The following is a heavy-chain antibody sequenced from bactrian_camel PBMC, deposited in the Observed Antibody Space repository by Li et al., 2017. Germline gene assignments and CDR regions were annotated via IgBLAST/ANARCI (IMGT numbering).Heavy chain of an antibody. V-gene: IGHV3S6*01. D-gene: IGHD5*01. CDR2: IDSDGGTT. CDR3: ARASNWIDYGLGENY. J-gene: IGHJ4*01. Sequence: HVQLVESGGGLVQAGGSLRLSCAASGFIFGNFWMYWVRQAPGKGLEWVSSIDSDGGTTTYADSVKGRFTVSRDNAKNTLYLHMNSLKPNDTAAYYCARASNWIDYGLGENYWGQGTQVTVS. CDR1: GFIFGNFW.